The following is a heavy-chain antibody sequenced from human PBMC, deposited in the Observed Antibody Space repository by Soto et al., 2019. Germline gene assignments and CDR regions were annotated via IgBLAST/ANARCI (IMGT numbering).Heavy chain of an antibody. V-gene: IGHV3-66*01. CDR3: ARDDVLCDGGRCYGVPLAV. D-gene: IGHD2-15*01. Sequence: EVQLVESGGGLVQPGGSLRLSCAASGFTVSSKYMSWGRQAPGKGLEWDSLIQSGGTTYYADSVKGRFTISRDTSENTVHLQMDSRRTEDTAVYYCARDDVLCDGGRCYGVPLAVWGKGTTVTFSS. CDR1: GFTVSSKY. CDR2: IQSGGTT. J-gene: IGHJ6*04.